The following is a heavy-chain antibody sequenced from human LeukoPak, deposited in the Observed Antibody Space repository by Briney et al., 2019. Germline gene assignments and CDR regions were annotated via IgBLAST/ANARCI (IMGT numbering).Heavy chain of an antibody. CDR3: ARGRGSGSYYYYYYYMDV. CDR2: INHSGST. V-gene: IGHV4-34*01. J-gene: IGHJ6*03. Sequence: SETPSLTCAVYGGSFSGYYWSWIRQPPGKGLEWIGEINHSGSTNYNPSLKSRVTISVDTSKNQFSLKLSSVTAADTAVYYCARGRGSGSYYYYYYYMDVWGKGTTVTVSS. CDR1: GGSFSGYY. D-gene: IGHD3-10*01.